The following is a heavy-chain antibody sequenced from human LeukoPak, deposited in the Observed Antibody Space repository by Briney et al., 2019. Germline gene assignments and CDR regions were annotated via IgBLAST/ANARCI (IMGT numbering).Heavy chain of an antibody. V-gene: IGHV3-48*03. CDR1: GFTSSSYE. CDR3: ARMYYFGSGSLGEAFDI. CDR2: ISSSGGSI. Sequence: GGSLRLYGAASGFTSSSYEMNWVRQAPGQGLEGVSYISSSGGSIDADSVKGRFTISRDNAKNSLYLQMNSLRAENTAIYYCARMYYFGSGSLGEAFDIWGQGTLVTVSS. D-gene: IGHD3-10*01. J-gene: IGHJ3*02.